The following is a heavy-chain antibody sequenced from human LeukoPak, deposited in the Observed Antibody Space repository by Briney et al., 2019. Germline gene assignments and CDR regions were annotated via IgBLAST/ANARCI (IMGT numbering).Heavy chain of an antibody. D-gene: IGHD6-19*01. CDR3: AKDQWLVLDY. V-gene: IGHV3-9*01. CDR2: ISWNSGSI. CDR1: GFTFDDYA. Sequence: GRSLRLSCAASGFTFDDYAMHWVRQAPGKGLEWVSGISWNSGSIGYADSVKGRFTISRDNSKNTLYLQMNSLRAEDTAVYSCAKDQWLVLDYWGQGTLVTVSS. J-gene: IGHJ4*02.